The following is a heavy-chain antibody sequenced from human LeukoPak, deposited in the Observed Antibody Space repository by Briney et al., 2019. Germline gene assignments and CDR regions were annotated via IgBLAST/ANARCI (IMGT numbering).Heavy chain of an antibody. CDR1: GFTFSSFT. CDR3: ARDLPVDTAMVLENWFDP. V-gene: IGHV3-21*04. Sequence: GGSLRLSCAASGFTFSSFTMNWVRQAPGKGLEWVSSIISDSSYIYYADSLKGRFTISRDNAKNSLYLQMNSLRAEDTALYHCARDLPVDTAMVLENWFDPWGQGTLVTVSS. CDR2: IISDSSYI. D-gene: IGHD5-18*01. J-gene: IGHJ5*02.